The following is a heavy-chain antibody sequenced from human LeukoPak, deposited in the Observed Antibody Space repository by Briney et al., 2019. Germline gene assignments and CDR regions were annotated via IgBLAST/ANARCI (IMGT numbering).Heavy chain of an antibody. J-gene: IGHJ6*02. V-gene: IGHV3-7*03. CDR1: GFALSSHW. CDR3: ARNNGMDV. Sequence: GGSLRLSCAASGFALSSHWMTWVRQVSGRGPEWVANVNRDGSETYYLDSVKGRFTISKDNAKNSLYLQMNSLRAEDTALYHCARNNGMDVWGQGTTVIVSS. CDR2: VNRDGSET.